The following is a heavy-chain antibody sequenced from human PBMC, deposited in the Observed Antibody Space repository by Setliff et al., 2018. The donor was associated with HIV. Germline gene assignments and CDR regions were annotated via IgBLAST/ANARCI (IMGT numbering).Heavy chain of an antibody. Sequence: HPGGSLRLSCVASGFTFTSYWMHWVRQVPGKGPVWVSCISNDETTTNYADSVKGRFTVSRDNAKNTVYLQMNSLRAEDTAVYYCVRGPIHGGFDFWGQGALVTVSS. J-gene: IGHJ4*02. CDR2: ISNDETTT. CDR3: VRGPIHGGFDF. D-gene: IGHD3-16*01. CDR1: GFTFTSYW. V-gene: IGHV3-74*01.